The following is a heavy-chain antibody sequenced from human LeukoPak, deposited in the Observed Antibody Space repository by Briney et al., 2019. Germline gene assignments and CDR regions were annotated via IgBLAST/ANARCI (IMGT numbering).Heavy chain of an antibody. CDR3: AKRDDSGGNLVDL. D-gene: IGHD3-22*01. Sequence: PSETLSLTCTVSGGSIRSGSHYWSWIRQPPGKGLEWIGSIYYSGSTYYNPSLENRVTISIDTSKNHFSLKLSSLSAADTSVYYCAKRDDSGGNLVDLWGQGTLVTVS. CDR2: IYYSGST. CDR1: GGSIRSGSHY. V-gene: IGHV4-39*02. J-gene: IGHJ4*02.